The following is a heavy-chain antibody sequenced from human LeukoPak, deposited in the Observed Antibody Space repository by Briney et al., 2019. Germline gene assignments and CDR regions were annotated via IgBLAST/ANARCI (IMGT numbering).Heavy chain of an antibody. Sequence: ASVKVSCKASGGSFNSYVITWVRQAPGQGLEWMGRIIPILNVANFAQKFQGRVTITADKSTNTAHMELSSLRSEDTAVYYCTREGVYSPDGSGYHRDAFDIWGQGTVVTVSS. CDR3: TREGVYSPDGSGYHRDAFDI. CDR2: IIPILNVA. J-gene: IGHJ3*02. V-gene: IGHV1-69*04. D-gene: IGHD3-22*01. CDR1: GGSFNSYV.